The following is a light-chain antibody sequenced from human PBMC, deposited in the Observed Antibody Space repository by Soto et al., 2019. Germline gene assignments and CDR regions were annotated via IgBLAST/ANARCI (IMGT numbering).Light chain of an antibody. CDR3: QQFRT. Sequence: DIQRTQSPSTRCASVGDRVTVTCRGSHSFSGWLGWYQQKPGKAPKLLIYDASNLESGVPSRFSGSGSGTEFTLTISSLQPDDFATYYCQQFRTFGQGTKVDIK. CDR2: DAS. J-gene: IGKJ1*01. CDR1: HSFSGW. V-gene: IGKV1-5*01.